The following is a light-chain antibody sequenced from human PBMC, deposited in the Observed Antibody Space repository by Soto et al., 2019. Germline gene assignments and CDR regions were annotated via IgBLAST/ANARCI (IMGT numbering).Light chain of an antibody. CDR1: QGISSY. Sequence: LSPSVGDRVTITCRASQGISSYLAWYQQKPGKAPELLVYAASTLQSGVPSRFSGSGSGTDFTLTISSLQPEDFATYYCQQVNSYPFTFGPGTKVDIK. CDR2: AAS. J-gene: IGKJ3*01. V-gene: IGKV1-9*01. CDR3: QQVNSYPFT.